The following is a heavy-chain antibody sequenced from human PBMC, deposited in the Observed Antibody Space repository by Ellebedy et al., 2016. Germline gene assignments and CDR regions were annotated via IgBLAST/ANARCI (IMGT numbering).Heavy chain of an antibody. CDR2: INHSGST. J-gene: IGHJ4*02. CDR3: ARLTYYYGSGRYLDY. V-gene: IGHV4-34*01. D-gene: IGHD3-10*01. Sequence: SETLSLXXAVYGGSFSGYYWGWIRQPPGKGLEWIGEINHSGSTNYNPSLKSRVTISVDTSKNQFSLELSSVTAADTAVYYCARLTYYYGSGRYLDYWGQGTLVTVSS. CDR1: GGSFSGYY.